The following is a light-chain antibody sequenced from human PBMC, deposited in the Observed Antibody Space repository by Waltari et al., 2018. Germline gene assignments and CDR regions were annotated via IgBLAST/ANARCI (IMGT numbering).Light chain of an antibody. CDR1: QSVSSY. Sequence: VLTHSPATLSLSPGDRTTLSCRARQSVSSYLAWYQQKPGQAPRLLIYDASNRATGIPARFSGSGSGTDFTLTISSLEPEDFAVYYCQQRSNWPPLTFGGGTKVEIK. CDR2: DAS. J-gene: IGKJ4*01. V-gene: IGKV3-11*01. CDR3: QQRSNWPPLT.